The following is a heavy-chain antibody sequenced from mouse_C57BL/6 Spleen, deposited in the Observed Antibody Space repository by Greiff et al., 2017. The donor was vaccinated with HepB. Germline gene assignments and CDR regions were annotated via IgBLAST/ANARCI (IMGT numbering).Heavy chain of an antibody. J-gene: IGHJ2*01. V-gene: IGHV1-82*01. Sequence: VQLQQSGPELVKPGASVKISCKASGYAFSSSWMNWVKQRPGKGLEWIGRIYPGDGATNYNGKFKGKATLTADKSSSTAYMQLSSLTSEDSAVYFCARGYDYDNYWGQGTTLTVSS. CDR2: IYPGDGAT. D-gene: IGHD2-4*01. CDR1: GYAFSSSW. CDR3: ARGYDYDNY.